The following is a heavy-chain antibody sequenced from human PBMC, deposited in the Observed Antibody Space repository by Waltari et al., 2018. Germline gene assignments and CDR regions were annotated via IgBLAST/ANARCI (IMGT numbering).Heavy chain of an antibody. CDR1: GGTFSSYA. Sequence: QVQLVQSGAEVKKPGSSVKVSCKASGGTFSSYAISWVRQAPGQGLEWVGGIIPIFGTANYAQKFQGRVTITADESTSTAYMELSSLRSEDTAVYYCASGGAGYDFWSGSFYDYWGQGTLVTVSS. CDR3: ASGGAGYDFWSGSFYDY. CDR2: IIPIFGTA. D-gene: IGHD3-3*01. V-gene: IGHV1-69*12. J-gene: IGHJ4*02.